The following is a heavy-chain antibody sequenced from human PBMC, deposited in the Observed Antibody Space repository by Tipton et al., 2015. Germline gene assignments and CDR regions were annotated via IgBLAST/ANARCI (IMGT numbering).Heavy chain of an antibody. CDR3: ATLDTSMVFDY. J-gene: IGHJ4*02. CDR2: IYYSGNP. CDR1: GGSINVGGYC. V-gene: IGHV4-39*01. D-gene: IGHD5-18*01. Sequence: TLSLTCTVSGGSINVGGYCWVWIRQPPGKGLECIGTIYYSGNPSYNPSLKSRVTISVDTSKNQFSLRVNSVTAADTAVYYCATLDTSMVFDYWGQGTLVTVSS.